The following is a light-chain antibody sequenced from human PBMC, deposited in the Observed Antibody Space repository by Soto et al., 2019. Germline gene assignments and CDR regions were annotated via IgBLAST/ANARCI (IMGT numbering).Light chain of an antibody. J-gene: IGKJ1*01. V-gene: IGKV4-1*01. CDR3: QQYYSTPQT. CDR1: QSVLYSSNNKNY. Sequence: DILMTQSPDSLAVSLGERATINCKSSQSVLYSSNNKNYLAWYQQKPGQPPKLLIYWASTRESGVPDRFSGSGSGTDFTLTISSLQAEDVAVYYCQQYYSTPQTFGQVTKV. CDR2: WAS.